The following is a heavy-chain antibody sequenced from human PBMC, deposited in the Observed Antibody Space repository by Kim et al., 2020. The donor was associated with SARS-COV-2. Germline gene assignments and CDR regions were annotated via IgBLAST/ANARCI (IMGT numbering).Heavy chain of an antibody. V-gene: IGHV3-33*01. Sequence: GGSLRLSCAASGFTFSSYGMHWVRQAPGKGLEWVAVIWYDGSNKYYADSVKGRFTISRDNSKNTLYLQMNSLRAEDTAVYYCARDRLGEYGVDVWGQGTTVTVSS. CDR2: IWYDGSNK. D-gene: IGHD3-16*01. J-gene: IGHJ6*02. CDR3: ARDRLGEYGVDV. CDR1: GFTFSSYG.